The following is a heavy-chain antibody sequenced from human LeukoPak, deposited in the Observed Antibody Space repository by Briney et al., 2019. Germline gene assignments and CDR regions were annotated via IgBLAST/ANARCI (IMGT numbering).Heavy chain of an antibody. Sequence: GGSLRLSCAASGFRFDDFAMHWVRQAPGKGLEWVSLVGGNGGATYYADSVKGRFTISRDNSKNSLYPQMNSLRTDDTALYYCVKDMGDYGDYVVHYRGQGTLVSVSS. V-gene: IGHV3-43*02. CDR2: VGGNGGAT. J-gene: IGHJ4*02. D-gene: IGHD4-17*01. CDR3: VKDMGDYGDYVVHY. CDR1: GFRFDDFA.